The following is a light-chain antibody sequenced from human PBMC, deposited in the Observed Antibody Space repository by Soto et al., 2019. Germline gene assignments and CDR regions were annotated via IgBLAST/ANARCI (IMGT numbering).Light chain of an antibody. CDR1: SSDVGGYNY. CDR2: EVS. V-gene: IGLV2-14*01. Sequence: QSVLSQPASVSGSPGHSVTISCTGTSSDVGGYNYVSWYQQHPGKAPKLMIYEVSDRPSGVSNRFSGSKSGNTASLTISGLQAEDEADYYCSSYTSSSTIVFGTGTKVTVL. CDR3: SSYTSSSTIV. J-gene: IGLJ1*01.